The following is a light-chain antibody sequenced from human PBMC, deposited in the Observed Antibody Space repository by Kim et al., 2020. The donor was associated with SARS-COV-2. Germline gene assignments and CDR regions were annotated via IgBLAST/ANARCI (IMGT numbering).Light chain of an antibody. J-gene: IGLJ3*02. Sequence: GQWITISCTGSSSDIGSNTLDCYQQLPGAAPKNLIYSNNTRPSGVPDRFSGCTSGGSASLAISGLQYEDEADYYCATWDDSLNAPVFGGGTQLTVL. CDR1: SSDIGSNT. CDR2: SNN. V-gene: IGLV1-44*01. CDR3: ATWDDSLNAPV.